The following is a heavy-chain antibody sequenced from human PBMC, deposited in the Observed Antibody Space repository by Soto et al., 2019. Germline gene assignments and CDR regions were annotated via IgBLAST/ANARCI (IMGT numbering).Heavy chain of an antibody. CDR2: ISAGGGST. CDR1: GFTFSIYT. J-gene: IGHJ6*02. CDR3: AKDGIAVAGRDYYYAMDV. V-gene: IGHV3-23*01. D-gene: IGHD6-19*01. Sequence: GGSLRLSCAASGFTFSIYTMSWVRQAPGKGLEWVSAISAGGGSTYYADSVKGRFTISRDNSKNTLYLQMNSLRAEDTAVYYCAKDGIAVAGRDYYYAMDVWGQGTTVTVSS.